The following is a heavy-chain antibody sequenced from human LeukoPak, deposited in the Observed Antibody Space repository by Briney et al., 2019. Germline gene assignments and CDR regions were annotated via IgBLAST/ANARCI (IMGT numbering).Heavy chain of an antibody. V-gene: IGHV4-4*07. Sequence: SETLSLTCTVSGGSISSYYWSWIRQPAGKGLEWIGRIYTSGSTNYNPSLKSRVTMSVDASKNQFSLKLSSVTAADTAVYYCARERGVRYFDWLKGDAFDIWGQGTMVTVSS. CDR2: IYTSGST. J-gene: IGHJ3*02. CDR3: ARERGVRYFDWLKGDAFDI. CDR1: GGSISSYY. D-gene: IGHD3-9*01.